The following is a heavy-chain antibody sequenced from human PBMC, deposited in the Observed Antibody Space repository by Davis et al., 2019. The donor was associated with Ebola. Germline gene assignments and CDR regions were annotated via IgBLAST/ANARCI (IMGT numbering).Heavy chain of an antibody. J-gene: IGHJ4*02. CDR2: NNPNTGNP. CDR3: ARGSQWLGPDY. CDR1: AYTFTSYA. Sequence: ASAQVSCKASAYTFTSYAMNWARHAPGQGREWMGWNNPNTGNPTYAQGFTGRFVFSLDTSVSTAYLQISSLKAEDTAVYYCARGSQWLGPDYWGQGTLVTVSS. V-gene: IGHV7-4-1*02. D-gene: IGHD6-19*01.